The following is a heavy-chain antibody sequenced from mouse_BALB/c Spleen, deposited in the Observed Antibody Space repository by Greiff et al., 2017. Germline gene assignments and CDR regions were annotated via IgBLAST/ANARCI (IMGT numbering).Heavy chain of an antibody. J-gene: IGHJ2*01. CDR3: AREGYYGNFDY. CDR2: ISSGGSYT. D-gene: IGHD2-1*01. CDR1: GFTFSSYA. Sequence: EVKLVESGGGLVKPGGSLKLSCAASGFTFSSYAMSWVRQTPEKRLEWVATISSGGSYTYYPDSVKGRFTISRDNAKNTLYLQMSSLRSEDTAMYYCAREGYYGNFDYWGQGTTLTVSS. V-gene: IGHV5-9-3*01.